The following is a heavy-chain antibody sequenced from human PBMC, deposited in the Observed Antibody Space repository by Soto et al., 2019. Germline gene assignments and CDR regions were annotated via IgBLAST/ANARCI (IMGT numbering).Heavy chain of an antibody. Sequence: QVQLVGSGGGVVQPGRSLRLSCAASGFTFSSYGMHWVRQAPGKGLEWVAVRSYDGSNKYYADSVKGRFTISRDNSKNTLYLQMNSLRAEDTAVYYCAKDCEDIVVVPAAGFDYWGQGTLVTVSS. CDR1: GFTFSSYG. V-gene: IGHV3-30*18. CDR2: RSYDGSNK. CDR3: AKDCEDIVVVPAAGFDY. J-gene: IGHJ4*02. D-gene: IGHD2-2*01.